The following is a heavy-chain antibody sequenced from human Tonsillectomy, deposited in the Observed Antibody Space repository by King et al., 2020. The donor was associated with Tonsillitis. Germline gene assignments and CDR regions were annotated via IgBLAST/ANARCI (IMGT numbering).Heavy chain of an antibody. CDR3: ATDEEVVTAILSAFDI. V-gene: IGHV1-24*01. J-gene: IGHJ3*02. CDR2: FDPEDGET. Sequence: QLVQSGAEVKKPGASVKVSCKVSGYTLTELSMHWVRQAPGKGLEWMGGFDPEDGETIYAQKFQGRVTMTEDTSTDTAYMELSSLRSEDTAVYYCATDEEVVTAILSAFDIWGQGTMVTVSS. CDR1: GYTLTELS. D-gene: IGHD2-21*02.